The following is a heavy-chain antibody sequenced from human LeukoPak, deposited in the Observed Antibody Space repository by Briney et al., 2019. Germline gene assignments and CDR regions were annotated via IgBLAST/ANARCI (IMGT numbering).Heavy chain of an antibody. CDR2: ISSSSSYI. D-gene: IGHD4-17*01. CDR1: GFTFSSYS. Sequence: GGSLRLSCAASGFTFSSYSMNWVRQAPGEGLEWVSSISSSSSYICYADSVKGRFTISRDNAKNSLYLQMNSLRAEDTAVYFCAREISYGDYPSGDAFDNWGQGTMVTVSS. CDR3: AREISYGDYPSGDAFDN. J-gene: IGHJ3*02. V-gene: IGHV3-21*01.